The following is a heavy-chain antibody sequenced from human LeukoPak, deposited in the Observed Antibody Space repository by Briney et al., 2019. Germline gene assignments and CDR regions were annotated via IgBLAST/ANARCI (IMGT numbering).Heavy chain of an antibody. Sequence: GGSLRLSCAASGFTFSSYSMNWVRQAPGKGLEWVSSISSSSSYIYYADSVEGRFAISRDNSKNTLYLQMNSLRAEDTAVYYCVQEGPRGLAFDIWGQGAKVTVSS. CDR1: GFTFSSYS. V-gene: IGHV3-21*04. J-gene: IGHJ3*02. CDR2: ISSSSSYI. CDR3: VQEGPRGLAFDI.